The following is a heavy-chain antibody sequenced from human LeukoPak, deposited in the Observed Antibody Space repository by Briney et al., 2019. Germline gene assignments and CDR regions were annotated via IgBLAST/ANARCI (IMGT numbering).Heavy chain of an antibody. CDR3: AKDEFVASDFTGAFDI. D-gene: IGHD2-8*02. J-gene: IGHJ3*02. Sequence: PGGSLRLSCAASGFTCDDYAMHWVRQAPGKGLEWVSGISWNSGSIGYADSVKGRFTISRDNAKNSLFLQMNSLRVEDMALYYCAKDEFVASDFTGAFDIWGQGTMVTVSS. CDR2: ISWNSGSI. V-gene: IGHV3-9*03. CDR1: GFTCDDYA.